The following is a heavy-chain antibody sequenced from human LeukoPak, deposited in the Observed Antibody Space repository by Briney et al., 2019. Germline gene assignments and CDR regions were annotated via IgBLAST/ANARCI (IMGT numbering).Heavy chain of an antibody. V-gene: IGHV3-64*01. CDR2: ISSNGGST. J-gene: IGHJ1*01. D-gene: IGHD3-3*01. CDR1: GFTFSSYA. CDR3: ARGYDFWSGYLQYFQH. Sequence: GGSLRLSCAASGFTFSSYAMHWVRQAPGKGLEYVSAISSNGGSTYYANSVKGRFTISRDNSKNTLYLQMGSLRAEDMAVYYCARGYDFWSGYLQYFQHWGQGTLVTVSS.